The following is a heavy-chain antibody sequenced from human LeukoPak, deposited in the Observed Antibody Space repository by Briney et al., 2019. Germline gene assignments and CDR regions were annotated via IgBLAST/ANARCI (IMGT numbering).Heavy chain of an antibody. V-gene: IGHV4-30-4*08. CDR1: GGSISSGDYY. Sequence: PSETLSLTCTVSGGSISSGDYYWSWIRQPPGKGLEWIGYIYYSGSTYYNPSLKSRVTISVDTSKNQFSLKLSSVTAADTAVYYCAGETKGYSNFDYWGQGTLVTVSS. J-gene: IGHJ4*02. CDR2: IYYSGST. CDR3: AGETKGYSNFDY. D-gene: IGHD4-11*01.